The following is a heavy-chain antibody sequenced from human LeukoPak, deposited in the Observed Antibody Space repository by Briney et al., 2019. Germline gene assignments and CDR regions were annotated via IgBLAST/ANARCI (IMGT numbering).Heavy chain of an antibody. D-gene: IGHD6-13*01. V-gene: IGHV3-48*04. CDR1: GFTFSSYS. CDR2: ISSSSSTI. Sequence: GGSLRLSCAASGFTFSSYSMNWVRQAPGKGLEWVSYISSSSSTIYYADSVKGRFTISRDNAKNSLYLQMNSLRAEDTAVYYCARRASIAAAVYYYGMDVWGQGTTVTVSS. CDR3: ARRASIAAAVYYYGMDV. J-gene: IGHJ6*02.